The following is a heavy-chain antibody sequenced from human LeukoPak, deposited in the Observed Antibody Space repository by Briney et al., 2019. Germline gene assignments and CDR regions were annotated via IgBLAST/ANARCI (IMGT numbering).Heavy chain of an antibody. D-gene: IGHD3/OR15-3a*01. Sequence: PGGSLRLSCAASGFTFTSYWIHWVRQVPGKGREWVSRIDGDGSSRSYADSVRGRFTISRDNGKKTVFLQMNSLSAEDTAVYYCARILEGYYYFGLDVWGQGTTVIVSS. V-gene: IGHV3-74*01. CDR3: ARILEGYYYFGLDV. CDR1: GFTFTSYW. J-gene: IGHJ6*02. CDR2: IDGDGSSR.